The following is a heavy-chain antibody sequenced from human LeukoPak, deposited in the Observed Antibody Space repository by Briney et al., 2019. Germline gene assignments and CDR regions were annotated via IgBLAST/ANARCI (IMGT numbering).Heavy chain of an antibody. CDR1: GGSFSGYY. CDR2: INHSGST. CDR3: ARQRSRYSSGWQYFQH. D-gene: IGHD6-19*01. J-gene: IGHJ1*01. Sequence: SETLSLTCAVYGGSFSGYYWSWIRQPPGKGLEWIGEINHSGSTNYNPSLKSRVTISVDTSKNQFSLKLSPVTAADTAVYYCARQRSRYSSGWQYFQHWGQGTLVTVSS. V-gene: IGHV4-34*01.